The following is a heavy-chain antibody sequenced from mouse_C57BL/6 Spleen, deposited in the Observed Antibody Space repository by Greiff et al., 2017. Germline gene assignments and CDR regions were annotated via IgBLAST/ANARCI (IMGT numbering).Heavy chain of an antibody. V-gene: IGHV2-5*01. CDR2: IWRGGST. J-gene: IGHJ4*01. CDR3: AKTGLGRDYYAMDY. CDR1: GFSLTSYG. Sequence: VMLVESGPGLVQPSQSLSITCTVSGFSLTSYGVHWVRQSPGKGLEWLGVIWRGGSTDYNAAFMSRLSITKDNSKSQVFFKLNSLPADDAAIYYCAKTGLGRDYYAMDYWGQGTSVTVSS. D-gene: IGHD4-1*01.